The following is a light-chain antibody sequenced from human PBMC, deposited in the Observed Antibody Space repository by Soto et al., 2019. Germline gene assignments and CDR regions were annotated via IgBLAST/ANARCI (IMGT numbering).Light chain of an antibody. CDR2: EDD. V-gene: IGLV1-51*02. Sequence: QSALTQPPSVSAAPGRRVTISCSGTNSNIGTNYVSWYQHLPGTAPKLLVYEDDQRPSGIPDRFSGSKSGTSATLDITGLQIGDEAHYYCGTWDTTLDAGVFGGGTKVTVL. CDR3: GTWDTTLDAGV. CDR1: NSNIGTNY. J-gene: IGLJ2*01.